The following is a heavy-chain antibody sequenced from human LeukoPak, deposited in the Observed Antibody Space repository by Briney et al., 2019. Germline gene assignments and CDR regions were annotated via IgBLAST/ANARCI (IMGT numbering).Heavy chain of an antibody. J-gene: IGHJ4*02. Sequence: AASVKVSCKASGYTFTGYYMHWVRQAPGQGLEWMGWINPNSGGTNYAQKFQGRVTMTRDTSISTAYMELSRLRSDDTAVYYCARVNYYDSSGYLYWGQGTLVTVSS. CDR1: GYTFTGYY. V-gene: IGHV1-2*02. D-gene: IGHD3-22*01. CDR3: ARVNYYDSSGYLY. CDR2: INPNSGGT.